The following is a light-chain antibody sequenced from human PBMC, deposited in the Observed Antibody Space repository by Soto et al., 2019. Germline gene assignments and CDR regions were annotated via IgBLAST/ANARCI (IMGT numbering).Light chain of an antibody. CDR1: SSNVGTYNL. CDR2: EVS. CDR3: CSYADVSSYV. Sequence: QPASVSGSPGQSITISCTGTSSNVGTYNLVSWYQQHPGEAPKLLIYEVSERPSGVSIRFTASKSGNTASLTISGLQAEDEADYYCCSYADVSSYVFGTGTKLTVL. J-gene: IGLJ1*01. V-gene: IGLV2-23*02.